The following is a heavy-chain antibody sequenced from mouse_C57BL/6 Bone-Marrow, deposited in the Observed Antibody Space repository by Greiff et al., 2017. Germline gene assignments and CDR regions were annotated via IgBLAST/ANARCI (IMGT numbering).Heavy chain of an antibody. J-gene: IGHJ3*01. V-gene: IGHV1-55*01. Sequence: VQLQQSGAELVKPGASVKMSCKASGYTFTSYWITWVKQRPGQGLEWIGDIYPGSGSTNYNGKFKGKATLTADKSSSTAYMQLSSLTSEDSAVYFCARGAYWGQGTLVTVSA. CDR1: GYTFTSYW. CDR2: IYPGSGST. CDR3: ARGAY.